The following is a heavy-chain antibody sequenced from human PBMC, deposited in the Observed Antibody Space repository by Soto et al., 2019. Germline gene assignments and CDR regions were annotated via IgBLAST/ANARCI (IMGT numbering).Heavy chain of an antibody. CDR2: IIPIFGTA. J-gene: IGHJ4*02. CDR3: ARVGPGFDSSGWYYFDY. V-gene: IGHV1-69*13. CDR1: GGTFSSYA. Sequence: ASVKVSCKASGGTFSSYAISWVRQAPGQGLEWMGGIIPIFGTANYAQKFQGRVTITADESTSTAYMELSSLRSEDTAVYYCARVGPGFDSSGWYYFDYWGQGTLVTVSS. D-gene: IGHD6-19*01.